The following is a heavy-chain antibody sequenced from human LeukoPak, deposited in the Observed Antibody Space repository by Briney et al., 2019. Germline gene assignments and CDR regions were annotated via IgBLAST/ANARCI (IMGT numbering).Heavy chain of an antibody. D-gene: IGHD3-10*01. J-gene: IGHJ4*02. CDR1: GGSFSGYY. V-gene: IGHV4-34*01. CDR3: ARVGLGPLDYYGSGRSTDFDY. CDR2: INHSGST. Sequence: SETLSLTCAVYGGSFSGYYWSWIRQPPGKGLEWIGEINHSGSTNYNPSLKSRVTISVDTSKNQFSLKLSSVTAADTAVYYCARVGLGPLDYYGSGRSTDFDYWGQGTLVTVSS.